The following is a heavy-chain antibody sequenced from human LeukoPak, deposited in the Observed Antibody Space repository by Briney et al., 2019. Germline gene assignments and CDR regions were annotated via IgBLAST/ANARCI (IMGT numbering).Heavy chain of an antibody. D-gene: IGHD3-22*01. CDR2: ITASSTAI. CDR1: GFTFNTYT. CDR3: ARDRYYYDSIGYYTLDY. V-gene: IGHV3-21*04. Sequence: GGSLRLSCAASGFTFNTYTMNWVRQAPGKGLEWVSSITASSTAIYSADSVKGRFTISRDNAKNFLYLQMNSLRAEDTAVYYCARDRYYYDSIGYYTLDYWGQGTLVTVSS. J-gene: IGHJ4*02.